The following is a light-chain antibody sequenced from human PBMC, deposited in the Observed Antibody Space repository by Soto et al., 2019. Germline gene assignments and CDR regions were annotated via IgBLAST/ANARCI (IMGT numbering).Light chain of an antibody. J-gene: IGKJ1*01. CDR2: RAS. CDR3: LQYHNLWA. Sequence: IVMTQSPATLFVSPGERVTLSCRASQSIYSNIAWYQQRPGQAPRLLIYRASTRATGVPARFSGSGSGTDFTLTISSLQSEDFTVYSCLQYHNLWAFGQGTKV. V-gene: IGKV3-15*01. CDR1: QSIYSN.